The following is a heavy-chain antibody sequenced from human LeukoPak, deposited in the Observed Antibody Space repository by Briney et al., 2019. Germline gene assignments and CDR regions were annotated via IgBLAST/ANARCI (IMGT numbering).Heavy chain of an antibody. D-gene: IGHD3-10*02. CDR1: GYTFTTYY. V-gene: IGHV1-46*01. CDR3: ARGGITMFYDC. CDR2: INPSGGST. Sequence: ASVKVSCKASGYTFTTYYVHWVRQTPGQGLEWMGIINPSGGSTTYAQKFQGRVTMTRDTSSSTVYMELSSLRSEDTAVYFCARGGITMFYDCWGHGTLVTVSS. J-gene: IGHJ4*01.